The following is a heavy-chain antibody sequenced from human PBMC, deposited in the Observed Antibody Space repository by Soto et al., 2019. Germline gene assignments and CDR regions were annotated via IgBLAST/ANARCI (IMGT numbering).Heavy chain of an antibody. D-gene: IGHD3-22*01. CDR2: IYPLNSDT. CDR1: GYSCSTYG. V-gene: IGHV5-51*01. CDR3: ARRDNSGFPAY. Sequence: GESLKISCKTSGYSCSTYGSGWVRQMPGKGLEWMGSIYPLNSDTRYSPSFQGPVTLSADQSISTAYRHWSSLKASDTAMYYCARRDNSGFPAYGGHGTLVTVSS. J-gene: IGHJ4*01.